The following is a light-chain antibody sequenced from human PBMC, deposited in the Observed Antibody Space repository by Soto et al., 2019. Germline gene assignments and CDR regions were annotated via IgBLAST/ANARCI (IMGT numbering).Light chain of an antibody. CDR3: QQYGR. J-gene: IGKJ2*03. CDR1: QSVSSSY. V-gene: IGKV3-20*01. Sequence: EIVLTQSPGTLSLSPGERATLSCRASQSVSSSYLAWYQQKPGQAPRLLIYGASSRATGIPDRFGGSGSGTDFTLTIRRLEPEDFAVYYCQQYGRFGQRTKMEIK. CDR2: GAS.